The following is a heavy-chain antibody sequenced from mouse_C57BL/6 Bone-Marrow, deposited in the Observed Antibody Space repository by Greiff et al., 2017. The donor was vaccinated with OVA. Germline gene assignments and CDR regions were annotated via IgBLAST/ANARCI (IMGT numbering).Heavy chain of an antibody. D-gene: IGHD2-1*01. Sequence: EVQLQQSGPVLVKPGASVKMSCKASGYTFTDYYMNWVKQSHGKSLEWIGVINPYNGGTSYNQKFKGKATLTVDKSSSTAYMELNSLTSEDSAVYYCAFYYGRRRAAMDYWGQGTSVTVSS. V-gene: IGHV1-19*01. CDR3: AFYYGRRRAAMDY. CDR1: GYTFTDYY. CDR2: INPYNGGT. J-gene: IGHJ4*01.